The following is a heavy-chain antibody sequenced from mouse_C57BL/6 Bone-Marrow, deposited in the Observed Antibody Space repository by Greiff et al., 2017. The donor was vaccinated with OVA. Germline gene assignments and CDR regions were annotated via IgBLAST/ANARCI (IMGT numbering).Heavy chain of an antibody. Sequence: QVHVKQPGAELVKPGASVKMSCKASGYTFTSYWITWVKQRPGQGLEWIGDIYPGSGSTNYNEKFKSKATLTVDTSSSTAYMQLSSLTSEDSAVYYCARLRLGTVVAVDYWGQGTTLTVSS. J-gene: IGHJ2*01. D-gene: IGHD1-1*01. CDR1: GYTFTSYW. V-gene: IGHV1-55*01. CDR3: ARLRLGTVVAVDY. CDR2: IYPGSGST.